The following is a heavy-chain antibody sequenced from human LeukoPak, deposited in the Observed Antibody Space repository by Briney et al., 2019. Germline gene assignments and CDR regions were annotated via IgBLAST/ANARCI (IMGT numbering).Heavy chain of an antibody. CDR3: ARSGYYGFWSGYYRPTYFDY. Sequence: SETLSLTCAVYGGSFSGYYWSWIRQPPGKGLEWIGEINHSGSTNYNPSLKSRVTISVDTSKNQFSLKLSSVTAADTAVYYCARSGYYGFWSGYYRPTYFDYWGQGTLVTVSS. D-gene: IGHD3-3*01. V-gene: IGHV4-34*01. CDR2: INHSGST. CDR1: GGSFSGYY. J-gene: IGHJ4*02.